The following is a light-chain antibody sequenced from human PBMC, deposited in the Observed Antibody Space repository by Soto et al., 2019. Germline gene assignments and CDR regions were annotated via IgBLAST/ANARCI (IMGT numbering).Light chain of an antibody. CDR2: DAS. CDR1: QSIRSW. Sequence: DIQMTQSPSTLSASVGDRVTITCRASQSIRSWLAWYQQKPGTAPKLLIYDASSSESGVPSRFRGSGSGTEFTLTISSLKPDDFATYYCQHYNSYPRRFGHGTKVDIK. J-gene: IGKJ1*01. V-gene: IGKV1-5*01. CDR3: QHYNSYPRR.